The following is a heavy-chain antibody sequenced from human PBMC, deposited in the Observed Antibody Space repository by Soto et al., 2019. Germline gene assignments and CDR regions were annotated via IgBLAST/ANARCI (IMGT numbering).Heavy chain of an antibody. CDR2: MYHSRST. D-gene: IGHD3-22*01. J-gene: IGHJ4*02. CDR1: GGTMSPYD. CDR3: ARGYYDRSGYYCDY. Sequence: SEPLSLTCPASGGTMSPYDWSWIRQPPGKGLEWTGYMYHSRSTKYSLSLKSRVTMSVATSKNQFSLKLSSVTAGGTAVYYCARGYYDRSGYYCDYWGQGTAVTVS. V-gene: IGHV4-59*01.